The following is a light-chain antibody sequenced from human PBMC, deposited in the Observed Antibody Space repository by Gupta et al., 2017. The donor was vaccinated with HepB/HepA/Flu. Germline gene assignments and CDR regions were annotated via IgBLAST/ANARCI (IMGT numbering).Light chain of an antibody. CDR1: QGISSS. Sequence: DIQMTQSPSSLSASVGDRVTITCRASQGISSSLSWYQQKPGTAPKLLIYRAFSLQSGVPSRFSGSGSGTDFTLTITSLQPEDSATYFCQQTYGTPYTFGQGSQLEI. V-gene: IGKV1-39*01. CDR3: QQTYGTPYT. J-gene: IGKJ2*01. CDR2: RAF.